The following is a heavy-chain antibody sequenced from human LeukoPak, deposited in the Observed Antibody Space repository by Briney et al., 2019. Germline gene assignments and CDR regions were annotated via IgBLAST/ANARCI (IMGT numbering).Heavy chain of an antibody. V-gene: IGHV4-34*01. D-gene: IGHD3-10*01. Sequence: SETLSLTCAVYGGSFSGYYWSWIRQPPGKGLEWIGEINHSGSTNYNPSLKSRVTISVDTSKNQFSLKLSSVTAADTAVYYCARELLLWFGDLGAFDIWGQGTMDTVSS. J-gene: IGHJ3*02. CDR3: ARELLLWFGDLGAFDI. CDR1: GGSFSGYY. CDR2: INHSGST.